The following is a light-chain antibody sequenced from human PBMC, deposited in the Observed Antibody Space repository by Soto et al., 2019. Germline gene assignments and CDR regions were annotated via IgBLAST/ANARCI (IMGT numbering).Light chain of an antibody. V-gene: IGKV1-12*01. CDR3: EQANCFPPS. CDR1: QGISSW. CDR2: AAS. J-gene: IGKJ1*01. Sequence: DIQMTQSPSSVSASVGDRVTITCRASQGISSWLAWYQQKPGKAPKLLIYAASSLQSGNPSRFSGSGSGSGYTLTIRTPQPEDVVNDECEQANCFPPSSGQGTIVESK.